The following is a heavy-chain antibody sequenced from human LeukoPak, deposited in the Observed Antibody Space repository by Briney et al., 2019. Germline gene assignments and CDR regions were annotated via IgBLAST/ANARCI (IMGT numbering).Heavy chain of an antibody. CDR1: GDSISTYY. CDR3: ATIRDTAHRYWYFDL. D-gene: IGHD5-18*01. Sequence: SETLSLTCTVSGDSISTYYWSWIRQPPGKGLEWIGYMYSSGSTSYNPSLKSRGSMSVDTSKDQFSLRLSSVTAADTAVYYCATIRDTAHRYWYFDLWGRGTLVIVSS. J-gene: IGHJ2*01. CDR2: MYSSGST. V-gene: IGHV4-59*01.